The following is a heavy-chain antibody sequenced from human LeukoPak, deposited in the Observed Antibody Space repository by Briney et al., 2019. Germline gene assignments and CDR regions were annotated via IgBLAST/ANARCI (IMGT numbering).Heavy chain of an antibody. J-gene: IGHJ4*02. CDR3: ARAYMTATRHFDY. Sequence: ASVTVSCKASGDTFSSYTISWVRQAPGQGLEWMGGIIPIFGSANYAQTFQGRVTITADESTSTAYMELSSLRSEDTAMYYCARAYMTATRHFDYWGQGTLVTVSS. CDR1: GDTFSSYT. D-gene: IGHD2-21*02. CDR2: IIPIFGSA. V-gene: IGHV1-69*13.